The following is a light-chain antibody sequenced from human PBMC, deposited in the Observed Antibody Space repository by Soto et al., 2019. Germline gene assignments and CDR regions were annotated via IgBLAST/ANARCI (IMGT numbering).Light chain of an antibody. J-gene: IGKJ2*01. CDR2: GTY. Sequence: VLTQSPGTLSLSAGDRATLSCRASQSVSSSSFAWHQQQPHQPTRLLFFGTYARATGIPDRCRGSWSRNVFPLTITRLEHEDFAVYYCQQYGNSRVTFGRGTRLEIK. CDR3: QQYGNSRVT. V-gene: IGKV3-20*01. CDR1: QSVSSSS.